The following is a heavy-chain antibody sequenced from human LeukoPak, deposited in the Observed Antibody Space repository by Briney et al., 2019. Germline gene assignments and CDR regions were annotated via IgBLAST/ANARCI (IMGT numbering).Heavy chain of an antibody. CDR2: IYTSANT. CDR3: ARHLRWNDSSHEPFDT. CDR1: RAFIVSAY. D-gene: IGHD1-1*01. J-gene: IGHJ3*02. V-gene: IGHV4-4*07. Sequence: PSETLSLTCNVFRAFIVSAYWSLKRQPAGKGLEWIGRIYTSANTNYSPSFKSRATISIDGSKNQFSLNLPSVTAADTAFYYCARHLRWNDSSHEPFDTWGQGTMVTVSS.